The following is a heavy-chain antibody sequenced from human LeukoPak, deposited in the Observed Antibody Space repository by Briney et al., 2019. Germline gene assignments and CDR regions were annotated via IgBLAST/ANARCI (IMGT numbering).Heavy chain of an antibody. CDR1: GYTFTSYG. Sequence: VASVKVSCKASGYTFTSYGISWVRQAPGQGLEWMGWISAYNGNTNYAQKLQGRVTMTTDTSTSTAYMELRSLRSDDTAVYYCASSGSMTTVIGVAPPDYWGQGTLVTVSS. D-gene: IGHD4-11*01. V-gene: IGHV1-18*01. CDR2: ISAYNGNT. J-gene: IGHJ4*02. CDR3: ASSGSMTTVIGVAPPDY.